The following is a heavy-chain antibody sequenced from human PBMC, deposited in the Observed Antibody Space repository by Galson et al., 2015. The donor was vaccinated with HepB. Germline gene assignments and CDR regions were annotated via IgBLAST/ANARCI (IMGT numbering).Heavy chain of an antibody. CDR3: ARGPRLRPLWYFDL. V-gene: IGHV4-34*01. CDR1: GGSFSGYY. Sequence: LSLTCAVYGGSFSGYYWSWIRQPPGKGLEWIGEINHSGSTNYNPSLKSRVTISVDTSKNQFSLTLSSVTAADTAVYYCARGPRLRPLWYFDLWGRGTLVTVSS. D-gene: IGHD4-17*01. J-gene: IGHJ2*01. CDR2: INHSGST.